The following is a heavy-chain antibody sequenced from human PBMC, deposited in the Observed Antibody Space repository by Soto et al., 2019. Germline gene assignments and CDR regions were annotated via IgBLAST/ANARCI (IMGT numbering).Heavy chain of an antibody. Sequence: QVQLQESGPGLVKPSETLSLTCTVSGGAISTYYWGWIRQPPGKGLEWIGYIYYSENSNYNPSLKSRVTISADTPKHQVSLKLKAVTAADTAVYYCPSGGSSWFWYWGQGTLVTVSS. CDR3: PSGGSSWFWY. D-gene: IGHD6-13*01. CDR1: GGAISTYY. CDR2: IYYSENS. V-gene: IGHV4-59*08. J-gene: IGHJ4*02.